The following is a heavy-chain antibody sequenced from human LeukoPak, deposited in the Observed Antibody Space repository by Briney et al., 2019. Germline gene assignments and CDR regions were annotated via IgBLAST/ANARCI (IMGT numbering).Heavy chain of an antibody. CDR1: GFTFTTHW. CDR2: IKPDGSDT. CDR3: ARGKYGGYFIDY. Sequence: GGSLRLSCGASGFTFTTHWIHWVRQAPGRGLVWVSRIKPDGSDTNYADSVKGRFTISRDNAKNTVYLQMNSLRAEDTAVYYCARGKYGGYFIDYWGQGTLVTVSS. J-gene: IGHJ4*02. V-gene: IGHV3-74*01. D-gene: IGHD5-12*01.